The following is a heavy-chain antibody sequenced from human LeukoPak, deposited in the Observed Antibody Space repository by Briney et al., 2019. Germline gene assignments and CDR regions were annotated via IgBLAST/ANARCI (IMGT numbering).Heavy chain of an antibody. D-gene: IGHD5-12*01. V-gene: IGHV4-59*08. Sequence: PSETLSLTCTISGASITNYYWSWIRQPPGKGLEWIGYIYYSGGTNDNPSLKSRVTISVDTSKNQFSLKLSSVTAADTAVYYCARQTSVATISSFDYWGQGTLVTVSS. CDR2: IYYSGGT. CDR1: GASITNYY. CDR3: ARQTSVATISSFDY. J-gene: IGHJ4*02.